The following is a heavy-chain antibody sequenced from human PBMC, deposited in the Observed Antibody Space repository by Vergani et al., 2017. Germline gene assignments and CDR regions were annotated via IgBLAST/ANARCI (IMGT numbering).Heavy chain of an antibody. Sequence: QVQLVQSGAEVKKPGASVKVSCKASGYTFTSYYMHWVRQAPGQGLEWMGIINPSGGSTSYAQKFQGRVTMTRDTSTSTVYMELSSLGSEDTAVYYCARRGVIGYCRSTSCYTDAFDIWGQGTMVTVSS. CDR3: ARRGVIGYCRSTSCYTDAFDI. CDR2: INPSGGST. V-gene: IGHV1-46*01. CDR1: GYTFTSYY. J-gene: IGHJ3*02. D-gene: IGHD2-2*01.